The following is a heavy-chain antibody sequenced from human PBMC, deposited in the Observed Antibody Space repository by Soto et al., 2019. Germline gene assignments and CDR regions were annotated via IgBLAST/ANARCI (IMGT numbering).Heavy chain of an antibody. V-gene: IGHV3-9*01. Sequence: GGSLRLSCAASGFTFDDYAMHWVRQAPGKGLEWVSGISWNSGSIGYADSVKGRFTISRDNAKNSLYLQMNSLRAEDTALYYCAKDSGDRGSSSSNYYYYGMDVWGQGTTVTVSS. CDR2: ISWNSGSI. D-gene: IGHD6-6*01. J-gene: IGHJ6*02. CDR1: GFTFDDYA. CDR3: AKDSGDRGSSSSNYYYYGMDV.